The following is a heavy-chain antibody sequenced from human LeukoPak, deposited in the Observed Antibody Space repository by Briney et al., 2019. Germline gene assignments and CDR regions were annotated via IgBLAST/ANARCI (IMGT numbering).Heavy chain of an antibody. J-gene: IGHJ3*02. CDR2: IYPGDSDT. D-gene: IGHD6-13*01. Sequence: GESLKISCKGSGYSFTSYWIGWVRQMPGKGLEWMGIIYPGDSDTRYSPSFQGQVTISADKSISTAYLQWSSLKASDTAMYYCARPRKRIAEGLGAFDIWGQGTMVTVSS. CDR3: ARPRKRIAEGLGAFDI. CDR1: GYSFTSYW. V-gene: IGHV5-51*01.